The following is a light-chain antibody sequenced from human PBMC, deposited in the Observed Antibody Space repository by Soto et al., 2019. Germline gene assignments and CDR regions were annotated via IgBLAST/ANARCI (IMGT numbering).Light chain of an antibody. Sequence: QSALTQPASVSGSPGQSITISCTGTSSDVGGYNYVSWYQQHPGIAPKLLIYGVTNRPSGVSTRFSGSKSGNTASLTISEPQAEDEADYHCSSYTSASTLLYLFGTGTKVTVL. CDR1: SSDVGGYNY. CDR2: GVT. V-gene: IGLV2-14*01. CDR3: SSYTSASTLLYL. J-gene: IGLJ1*01.